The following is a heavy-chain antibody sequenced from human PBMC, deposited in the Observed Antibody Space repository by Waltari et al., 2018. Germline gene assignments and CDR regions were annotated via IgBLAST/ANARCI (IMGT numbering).Heavy chain of an antibody. CDR3: ARWRSGRYNGYDNFSGASGYFDL. Sequence: QVQLQESGPGLVKPSETLSLTCTVSGGSVSSGSYYWSWVRQPPGKGLEWIGQIYISGRNNFNPSLKSRVSMSVDTSKNQVSLKLSSVTAADTAVYYCARWRSGRYNGYDNFSGASGYFDLWGRGTLVTVSS. CDR2: IYISGRN. CDR1: GGSVSSGSYY. V-gene: IGHV4-61*01. D-gene: IGHD5-12*01. J-gene: IGHJ2*01.